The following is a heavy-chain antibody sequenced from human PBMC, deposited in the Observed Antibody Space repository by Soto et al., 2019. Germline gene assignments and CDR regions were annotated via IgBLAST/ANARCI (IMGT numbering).Heavy chain of an antibody. CDR3: ARDLRYYDFWSGSPHYGMDV. Sequence: ASVKVSCKASDYTFTIYGISWVRQAPGQGLEWMGWISAYNGNTNYAQKLQGRVTMTTDTSTSTAYMELRSLRSDDTAVYYCARDLRYYDFWSGSPHYGMDVWGQGTTVTVSS. CDR1: DYTFTIYG. CDR2: ISAYNGNT. J-gene: IGHJ6*02. V-gene: IGHV1-18*01. D-gene: IGHD3-3*01.